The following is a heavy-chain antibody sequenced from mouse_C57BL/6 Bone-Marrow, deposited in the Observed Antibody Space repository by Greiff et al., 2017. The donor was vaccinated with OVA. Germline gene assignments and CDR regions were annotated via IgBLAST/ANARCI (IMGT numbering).Heavy chain of an antibody. CDR1: GFTFTDYY. D-gene: IGHD1-1*01. CDR2: IRNKANGYTT. CDR3: ARSSSITTVDY. Sequence: EVQLVESGGGLVQPGGSLSLSCAASGFTFTDYYMSWVRQPPGKALEWLGFIRNKANGYTTEYSASVKGRFTISRDNSQSILYLQMNALRAADSATYYCARSSSITTVDYWGQGTTLTVSS. V-gene: IGHV7-3*01. J-gene: IGHJ2*01.